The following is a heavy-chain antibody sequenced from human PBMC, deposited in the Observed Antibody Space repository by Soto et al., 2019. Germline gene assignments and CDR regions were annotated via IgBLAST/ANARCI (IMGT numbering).Heavy chain of an antibody. V-gene: IGHV3-15*01. Sequence: EVQLVESGGDLVKPGGSLRLSCAASGFTFSNAWMTWVRQAPGKGLEWVGHVKSKTDGGTTDYAAPVKGRFTISRDDSENTVYLQMNSLKTEDTAVYYCATPPVFYDSAPFDYWGQGTLVTVSS. J-gene: IGHJ4*02. D-gene: IGHD3-22*01. CDR1: GFTFSNAW. CDR3: ATPPVFYDSAPFDY. CDR2: VKSKTDGGTT.